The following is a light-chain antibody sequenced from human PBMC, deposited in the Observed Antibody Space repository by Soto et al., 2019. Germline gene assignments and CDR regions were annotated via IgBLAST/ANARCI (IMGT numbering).Light chain of an antibody. Sequence: VVVTQSPLSLPVTLGQPASISCRSSQSLIFSDGKTYLNWFQQRPGQSPRRLIYEVSKRDSGVPDRVSGSGSGTDFTLTISRVEAEDVGVYYCMQRTHWPRTFGQGTKVEIK. J-gene: IGKJ1*01. V-gene: IGKV2-30*01. CDR3: MQRTHWPRT. CDR2: EVS. CDR1: QSLIFSDGKTY.